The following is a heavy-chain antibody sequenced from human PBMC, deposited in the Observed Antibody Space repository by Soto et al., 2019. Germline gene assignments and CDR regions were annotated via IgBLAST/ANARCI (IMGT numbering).Heavy chain of an antibody. Sequence: EVQLVESGGDLVQPGGSLRLSCAASGFTSSSYAMHWVRQAPGKGLEDVSGISSNGGSTYYADSVKDRFIISRDNSKNTLYLQMGSLRAEDMAVYYCTRRVATLVYDYWGQGTLVTVSS. D-gene: IGHD5-12*01. CDR1: GFTSSSYA. CDR2: ISSNGGST. V-gene: IGHV3-64*07. CDR3: TRRVATLVYDY. J-gene: IGHJ4*02.